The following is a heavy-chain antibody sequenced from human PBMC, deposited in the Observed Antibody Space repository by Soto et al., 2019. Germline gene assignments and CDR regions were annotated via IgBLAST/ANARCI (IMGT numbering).Heavy chain of an antibody. V-gene: IGHV3-33*01. Sequence: GGALRLSCAASGFTFSSYGMHWVRQAPGKGLEWVAVIWYDGSNKYYADSVKGRFTISRDNSKNTLYLQMNSLRAEDTAVYYCARDSNGCGRERNLHAFATWGPWTLVTASS. CDR1: GFTFSSYG. CDR3: ARDSNGCGRERNLHAFAT. CDR2: IWYDGSNK. J-gene: IGHJ3*02. D-gene: IGHD6-19*01.